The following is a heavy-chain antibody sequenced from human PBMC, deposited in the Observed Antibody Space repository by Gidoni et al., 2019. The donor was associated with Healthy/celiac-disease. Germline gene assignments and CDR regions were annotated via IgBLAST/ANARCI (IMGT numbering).Heavy chain of an antibody. D-gene: IGHD4-17*01. CDR2: ISYDGSNK. Sequence: QVQLVESGGGVVQPGRSLSLSCAASGFTFSSYAMHWVRQAPGKGLEWVAVISYDGSNKYYADSVKGRFTISRDNSKNTLYLQMNSLRAEDTAVYYCARVQDGDYVGSLDYWGQGTLVTVSS. CDR1: GFTFSSYA. J-gene: IGHJ4*02. V-gene: IGHV3-30-3*01. CDR3: ARVQDGDYVGSLDY.